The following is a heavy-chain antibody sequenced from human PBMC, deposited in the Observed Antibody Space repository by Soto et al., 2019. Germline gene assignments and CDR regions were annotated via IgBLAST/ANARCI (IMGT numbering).Heavy chain of an antibody. J-gene: IGHJ3*02. CDR3: ARVLRGYSYGYDAFDI. CDR1: GFTFSSYW. V-gene: IGHV3-7*05. D-gene: IGHD5-18*01. CDR2: IKQDGSEK. Sequence: GSLRLSYAASGFTFSSYWMSWVRQAPGKGLEWVANIKQDGSEKYYVDSVKGRFTISRDNAKNSLYLQMNSLRAEDTAVYYCARVLRGYSYGYDAFDIWGQGTMVTVSS.